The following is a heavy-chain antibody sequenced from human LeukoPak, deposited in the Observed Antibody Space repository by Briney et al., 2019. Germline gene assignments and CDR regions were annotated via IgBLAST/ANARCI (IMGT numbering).Heavy chain of an antibody. CDR2: IYHSGST. V-gene: IGHV4-38-2*01. CDR3: ARNRSVTITPGFDH. CDR1: GYSIRSGDY. Sequence: PSETLSLTCAVSGYSIRSGDYWGWIRQSPGKGLEWIGSIYHSGSTHYNPSLKSRVTISVDTSKSQFPLMLSSVTAADTAVYYCARNRSVTITPGFDHWGQGTLVTVSS. J-gene: IGHJ4*02. D-gene: IGHD4-17*01.